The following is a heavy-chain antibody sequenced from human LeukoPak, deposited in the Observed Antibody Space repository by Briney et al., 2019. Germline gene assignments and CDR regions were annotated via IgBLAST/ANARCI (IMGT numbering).Heavy chain of an antibody. CDR3: ARGGYELGFSY. D-gene: IGHD6-13*01. CDR2: ISSSGSTI. V-gene: IGHV3-11*01. Sequence: GGSLRLSCTASGFTFGDYAMSWFRQAPGKGLEWVSYISSSGSTIYYADSVKGRFTISRDNAKDSLYLQMNSLRGEDTAVYYCARGGYELGFSYWGQGTLVTVSS. J-gene: IGHJ4*02. CDR1: GFTFGDYA.